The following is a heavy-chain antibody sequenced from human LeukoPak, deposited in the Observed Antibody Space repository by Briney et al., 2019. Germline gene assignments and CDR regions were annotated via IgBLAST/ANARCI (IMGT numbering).Heavy chain of an antibody. CDR1: GGSISSGGYY. D-gene: IGHD3-16*01. CDR3: ARDLGLDDAFDI. CDR2: IYYSGST. V-gene: IGHV4-31*03. J-gene: IGHJ3*02. Sequence: SETLSLTCTVSGGSISSGGYYWSWIRQHPGKGLEWIGYIYYSGSTYYNPSHKSRVTISVDTSKNQFSLKLSSVTAADTAVYYCARDLGLDDAFDIWGQGTMVTVSS.